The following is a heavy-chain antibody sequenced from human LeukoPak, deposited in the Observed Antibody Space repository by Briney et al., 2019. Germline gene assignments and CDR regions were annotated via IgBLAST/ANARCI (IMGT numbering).Heavy chain of an antibody. J-gene: IGHJ4*02. CDR2: IIPIFGTA. CDR1: GYTFTSYA. D-gene: IGHD4-23*01. Sequence: GASVKVSCKASGYTFTSYAISWVRQAPGQGLEWMGRIIPIFGTANYAQKFQGRVTITTDESTSTAYMELSSLRSEDTAVYYCARDTVVTPYFDYWGQGTLVTVSS. V-gene: IGHV1-69*05. CDR3: ARDTVVTPYFDY.